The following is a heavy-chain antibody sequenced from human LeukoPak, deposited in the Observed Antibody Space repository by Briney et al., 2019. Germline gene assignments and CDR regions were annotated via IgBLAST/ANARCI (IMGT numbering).Heavy chain of an antibody. CDR1: GFTFSSYE. CDR3: ARLSWYYYYMDV. CDR2: ISSSGSTI. J-gene: IGHJ6*03. D-gene: IGHD6-13*01. V-gene: IGHV3-48*03. Sequence: QPGGSLRLSCAASGFTFSSYEMNWVRQAPGKGLEWVSYISSSGSTIYYADSVKGRFTISRDNAKNSLYLQMNSLRAEDTALYHCARLSWYYYYMDVWGKGTTVTISS.